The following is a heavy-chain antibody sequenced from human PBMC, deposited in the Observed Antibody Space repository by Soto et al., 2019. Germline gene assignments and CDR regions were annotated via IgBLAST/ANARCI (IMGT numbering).Heavy chain of an antibody. Sequence: EVQLLESGGGLVQPGGSLRLSCAASGFKFSSYAMSWVRQAPGKGLEWVSAISGSGGSTYYADSVKGRVTISRDNSKNTLYLQMNSLRAEDTAVYYCAKEGEHSSGWANFDYWGQGTLVTVSS. D-gene: IGHD6-19*01. CDR2: ISGSGGST. V-gene: IGHV3-23*01. CDR3: AKEGEHSSGWANFDY. J-gene: IGHJ4*02. CDR1: GFKFSSYA.